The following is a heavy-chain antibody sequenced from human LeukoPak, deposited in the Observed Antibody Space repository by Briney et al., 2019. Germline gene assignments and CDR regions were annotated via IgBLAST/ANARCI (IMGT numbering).Heavy chain of an antibody. V-gene: IGHV1-18*01. CDR1: DYTFTSYG. D-gene: IGHD3-22*01. CDR3: ASLEDSSGYLDY. Sequence: GASVKVSCKASDYTFTSYGINWVRQAPGQGLEWMGWISASKGNTNYAQKFQSRVTMTTDTSTNTAYLELRSLRSDDTAVYYCASLEDSSGYLDYWGQGTLVTVSS. J-gene: IGHJ4*02. CDR2: ISASKGNT.